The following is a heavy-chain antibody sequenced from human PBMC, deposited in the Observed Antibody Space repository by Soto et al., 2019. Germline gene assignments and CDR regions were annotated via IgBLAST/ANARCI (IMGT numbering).Heavy chain of an antibody. J-gene: IGHJ5*02. V-gene: IGHV4-31*03. CDR1: GGSISSGGYY. D-gene: IGHD1-26*01. CDR3: ARVIVGATRVINWFDP. CDR2: IYYSGST. Sequence: PSETLSLTCTVSGGSISSGGYYLRWIRQHPGKGLEWIGYIYYSGSTYYNPSLKSRVTISVDTSKNQFSLKLSSVTAADTAVYYCARVIVGATRVINWFDPWGQGTLVTVSS.